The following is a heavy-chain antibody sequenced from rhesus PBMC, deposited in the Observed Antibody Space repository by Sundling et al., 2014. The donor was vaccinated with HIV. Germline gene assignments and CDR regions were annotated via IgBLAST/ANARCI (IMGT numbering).Heavy chain of an antibody. CDR2: INSGGGST. CDR3: AKDQAYCSGGVCLGYFDS. CDR1: GFTFSSYG. D-gene: IGHD2-39*02. Sequence: EVQLVETGGGLVQPGGSLKLSCAASGFTFSSYGMSWVRQAPGKGLEWVSVINSGGGSTYYADSVKGRFTISRDNSKNTLSLQMNSLRAEDTAVYYCAKDQAYCSGGVCLGYFDSWGQGVLVTVSS. J-gene: IGHJ4*01. V-gene: IGHV3S42*01.